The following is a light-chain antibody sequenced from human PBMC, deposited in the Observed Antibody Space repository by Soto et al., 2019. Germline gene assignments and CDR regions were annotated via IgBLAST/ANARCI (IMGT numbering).Light chain of an antibody. J-gene: IGKJ1*01. CDR1: QSISSY. CDR2: GAS. V-gene: IGKV1-39*01. Sequence: DIQMTQSPSSLSASVGDRVTVTYRASQSISSYLNWYQQKPGKAPKLLIHGASSLQSGVPSRFSGTGSGTDFTLTISSLQPEDFATYYCQQSYSNIWTFGQGTKVDIK. CDR3: QQSYSNIWT.